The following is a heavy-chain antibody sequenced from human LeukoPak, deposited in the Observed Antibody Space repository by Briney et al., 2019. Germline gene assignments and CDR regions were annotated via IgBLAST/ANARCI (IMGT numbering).Heavy chain of an antibody. CDR3: LVVGNSMTSYYFDY. V-gene: IGHV4-59*01. D-gene: IGHD4-23*01. CDR1: GASFSNDY. J-gene: IGHJ4*02. CDR2: IYHNGRT. Sequence: SETLSLTCTVSGASFSNDYWSWVRQAPGKGLEWIGYIYHNGRTNYSPSLKSRITMSVDTSQNQFSLKLTSVTAADTAVYYCLVVGNSMTSYYFDYWAREPWSPSPQ.